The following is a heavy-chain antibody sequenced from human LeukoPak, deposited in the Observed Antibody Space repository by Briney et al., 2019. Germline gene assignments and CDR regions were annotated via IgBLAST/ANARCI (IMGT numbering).Heavy chain of an antibody. CDR1: GFTFSNYG. V-gene: IGHV3-21*01. CDR2: ISSGSNYI. Sequence: PGGSLRLSCTASGFTFSNYGMNWVRQAPGKGLEWVSSISSGSNYIYYADSVKGRFTISRDNAKNSLYLQMNTLRAEDTAVYYCARNWGYHDFWGQGTLVTVSS. J-gene: IGHJ4*02. D-gene: IGHD3-16*01. CDR3: ARNWGYHDF.